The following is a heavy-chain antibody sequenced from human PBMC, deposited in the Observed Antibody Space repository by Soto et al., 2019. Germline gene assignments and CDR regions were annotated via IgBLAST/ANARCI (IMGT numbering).Heavy chain of an antibody. D-gene: IGHD6-19*01. J-gene: IGHJ5*02. Sequence: GGSLRLSCAASGFTFSSYAMHWVRQAPGKGLEWEAVISYDGSNKYYADSVKGRFTISRDNSKNTLYQQMKRLRAEDTAVYYCSRDAAGFDNLSQGILVTVCS. CDR3: SRDAAGFDN. CDR2: ISYDGSNK. CDR1: GFTFSSYA. V-gene: IGHV3-30-3*01.